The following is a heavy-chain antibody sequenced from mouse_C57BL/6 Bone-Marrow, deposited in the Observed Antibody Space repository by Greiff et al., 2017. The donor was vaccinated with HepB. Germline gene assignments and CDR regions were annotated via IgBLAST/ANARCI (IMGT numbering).Heavy chain of an antibody. CDR3: ARSAPLYYSNPYYAMDY. CDR2: IDPSDSYT. Sequence: VKLQQPGAELVKPGASVKLSCKASGYTFTSYWMQWVKQRPGQGLEWIGEIDPSDSYTNYNQKFKGKATLTVDTSSSTAYMQLSSLTSEDSAVYYCARSAPLYYSNPYYAMDYWGQGTSVTVSS. CDR1: GYTFTSYW. J-gene: IGHJ4*01. V-gene: IGHV1-50*01. D-gene: IGHD2-5*01.